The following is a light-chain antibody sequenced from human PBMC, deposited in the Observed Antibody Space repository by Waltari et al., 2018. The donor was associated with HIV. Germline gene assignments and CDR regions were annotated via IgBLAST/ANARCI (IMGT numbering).Light chain of an antibody. CDR1: QDINTW. Sequence: DIQMTQSPSSESASVGDRVTITCRASQDINTWLAWYQQKPGKAPKRLIYAASSIQDGVPARFSSSGFVTDFTLTISSLQPEDFATYYCQQGNSFPLTFGGGTKVEV. V-gene: IGKV1-12*01. J-gene: IGKJ4*01. CDR3: QQGNSFPLT. CDR2: AAS.